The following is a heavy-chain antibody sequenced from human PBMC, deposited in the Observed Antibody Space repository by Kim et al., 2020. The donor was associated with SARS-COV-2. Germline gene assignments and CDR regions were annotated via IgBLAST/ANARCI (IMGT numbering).Heavy chain of an antibody. Sequence: GGSLRLSCAASGFTFSSYGMHWVRQAPGKGLEWVAVISYDGSNKYYADSVKGRFTISRDNSKNTLYLQMNSLRAEDTAVYYCAKDRLGYGGMDVWGPGTTVTVSS. J-gene: IGHJ6*02. CDR2: ISYDGSNK. V-gene: IGHV3-30*18. CDR1: GFTFSSYG. D-gene: IGHD2-15*01. CDR3: AKDRLGYGGMDV.